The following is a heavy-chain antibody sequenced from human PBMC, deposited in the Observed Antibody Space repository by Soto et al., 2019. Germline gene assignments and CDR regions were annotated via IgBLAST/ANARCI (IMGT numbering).Heavy chain of an antibody. CDR1: GFIFSRYS. Sequence: ESGGGLVKPGGSLRLSCAASGFIFSRYSMNWVRQAPGKGLEWVSSISISGGYIYYADSLKGRFTISRENAKTSLYLQMVSLRAADTAASYCASYGVVRFKGLPPLDYYYDMDVWGKGTTVTVSS. CDR2: ISISGGYI. J-gene: IGHJ6*03. CDR3: ASYGVVRFKGLPPLDYYYDMDV. D-gene: IGHD2-8*01. V-gene: IGHV3-21*01.